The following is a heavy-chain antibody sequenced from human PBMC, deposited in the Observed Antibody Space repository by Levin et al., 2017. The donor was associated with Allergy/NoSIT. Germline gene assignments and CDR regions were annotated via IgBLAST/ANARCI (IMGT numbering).Heavy chain of an antibody. CDR3: AKSSDTVTRGLNY. CDR2: ISGGGGST. CDR1: GFTFSSYA. D-gene: IGHD4-11*01. V-gene: IGHV3-23*01. J-gene: IGHJ4*02. Sequence: GGSLRLSCAASGFTFSSYAMNWVRQAPGKGLEWVSAISGGGGSTYYADSVKGRFTISRDNSKNTLYLQMNSLRAEDTAVYYCAKSSDTVTRGLNYWGQGTLVTVSS.